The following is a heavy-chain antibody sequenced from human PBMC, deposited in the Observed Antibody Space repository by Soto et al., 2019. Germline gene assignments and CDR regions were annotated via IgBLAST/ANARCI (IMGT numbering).Heavy chain of an antibody. Sequence: GGSLRLSCAAFGFTFSDAWMSWVLQAPGKGLEWVGRIKSKTDGGTTDYAAPVKGRFTISRDDSKNTLYLQMNSLKTEDTAVYRCFTDRHYSPIDHWGQGTLVTVS. J-gene: IGHJ4*02. CDR1: GFTFSDAW. CDR3: FTDRHYSPIDH. D-gene: IGHD4-4*01. V-gene: IGHV3-15*01. CDR2: IKSKTDGGTT.